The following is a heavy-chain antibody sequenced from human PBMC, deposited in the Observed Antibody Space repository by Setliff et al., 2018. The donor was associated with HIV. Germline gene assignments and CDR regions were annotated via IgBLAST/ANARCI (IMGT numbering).Heavy chain of an antibody. Sequence: GGSLRLSCAASGFTFSDYYMSWIRQAPGKGLEWVSYITSSGTIYYADSVKGRFTISRDNAKSSLYLQMNSLRAEDTAIYYCARDRERWLQSRLFDPWGQGTLVTVSS. CDR3: ARDRERWLQSRLFDP. D-gene: IGHD4-4*01. V-gene: IGHV3-11*04. CDR1: GFTFSDYY. CDR2: ITSSGTI. J-gene: IGHJ5*02.